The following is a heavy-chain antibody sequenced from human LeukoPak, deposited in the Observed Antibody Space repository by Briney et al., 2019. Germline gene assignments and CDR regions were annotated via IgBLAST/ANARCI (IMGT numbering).Heavy chain of an antibody. CDR2: INHSGST. Sequence: SETLSLTCAVYGGSFSGYYWSWIRRPPGKGLEWIGEINHSGSTNYNPSLKSRVTISVDTSKNQFSLKLSSVTAADTAVYYCARGRSGSYYVGNWFDPWGQGTLVTVSS. CDR3: ARGRSGSYYVGNWFDP. V-gene: IGHV4-34*01. D-gene: IGHD1-26*01. CDR1: GGSFSGYY. J-gene: IGHJ5*02.